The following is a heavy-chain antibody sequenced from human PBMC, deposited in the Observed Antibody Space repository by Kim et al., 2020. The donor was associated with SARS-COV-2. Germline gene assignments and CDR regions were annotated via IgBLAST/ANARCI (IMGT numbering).Heavy chain of an antibody. V-gene: IGHV4-61*01. CDR2: IYYSGST. Sequence: SETLSLTCTVSGGSVSSGSYYWSWIRQPPGKGLEWIGYIYYSGSTNYNPSLKSRVTISVDTSKNQFSLKLSSVTAADTAVYYCARPSFYDYVWGSYPDDYWGQGILVTVSS. J-gene: IGHJ4*02. CDR3: ARPSFYDYVWGSYPDDY. D-gene: IGHD3-16*02. CDR1: GGSVSSGSYY.